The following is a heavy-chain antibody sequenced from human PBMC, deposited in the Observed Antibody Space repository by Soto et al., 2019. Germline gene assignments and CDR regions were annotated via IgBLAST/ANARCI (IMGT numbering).Heavy chain of an antibody. D-gene: IGHD7-27*01. V-gene: IGHV4-59*11. CDR2: IYYTGST. Sequence: QVHLQESGPGLVKPSETLSLTCTVSGGSINNHYWSWIRQPPGKGLEWIGYIYYTGSTNYNPSLNSRFTMSVDTSKNQCSLTLSSLTAADTAIYDVARANWYSEYWGQGTLVTVSS. CDR3: ARANWYSEY. J-gene: IGHJ4*02. CDR1: GGSINNHY.